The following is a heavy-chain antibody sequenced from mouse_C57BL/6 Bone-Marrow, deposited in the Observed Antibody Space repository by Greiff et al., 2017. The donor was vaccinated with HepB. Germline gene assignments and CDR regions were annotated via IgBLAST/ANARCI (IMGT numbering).Heavy chain of an antibody. CDR3: ARWLLRRLRPRRAMDY. J-gene: IGHJ4*01. CDR2: INPSSGYT. V-gene: IGHV1-4*01. CDR1: GYTFTSYT. D-gene: IGHD2-2*01. Sequence: QVQLQQSGAELVRPGASVKMSCKASGYTFTSYTMHWVKQRPGQGLEWIGYINPSSGYTKYNQKFKDKATLTADKSSSTAYMQLSSLTSEDSAVYDCARWLLRRLRPRRAMDYWGQGTSVTVSS.